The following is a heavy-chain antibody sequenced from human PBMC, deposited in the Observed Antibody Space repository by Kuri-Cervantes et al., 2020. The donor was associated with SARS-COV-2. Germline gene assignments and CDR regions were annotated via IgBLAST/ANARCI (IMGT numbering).Heavy chain of an antibody. V-gene: IGHV3-30*19. J-gene: IGHJ3*02. Sequence: GESLKISCAASGFTFSSYGMHWVRQAPGKGLEWVAVISYDGSNKYYADSVKGRFTISRDNSKNTLYLQMNSLRAEDTAVYYCAREGDIVVVRDAFDIWGQGTMVTVSS. CDR1: GFTFSSYG. D-gene: IGHD2-2*01. CDR3: AREGDIVVVRDAFDI. CDR2: ISYDGSNK.